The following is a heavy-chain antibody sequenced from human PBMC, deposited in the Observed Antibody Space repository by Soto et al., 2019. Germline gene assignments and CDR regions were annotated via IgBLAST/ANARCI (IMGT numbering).Heavy chain of an antibody. CDR1: GYTFTSYA. J-gene: IGHJ6*02. Sequence: ASVKVSCKASGYTFTSYAMHWVRQAPGQRLEWMGWINAGNGNTNYAQKLQGRVTMTTDTSTSTAYMELRSLRSDDTAVYYCARDGQNEDYYYGMDVWGQGTTVTVSS. V-gene: IGHV1-3*01. CDR3: ARDGQNEDYYYGMDV. CDR2: INAGNGNT.